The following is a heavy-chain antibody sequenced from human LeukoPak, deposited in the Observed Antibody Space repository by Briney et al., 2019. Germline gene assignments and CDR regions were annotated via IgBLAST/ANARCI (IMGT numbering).Heavy chain of an antibody. CDR3: ARAANYARDY. Sequence: GGSLRLSCAASGFTFSSYAMSWVRQAPGKGLEWVSAISGSGGSTYYADSVKGRFTISRDNAKNSLYLQMNSLRAEDTAVYYCARAANYARDYWGQGTLVTVSS. V-gene: IGHV3-23*01. CDR1: GFTFSSYA. J-gene: IGHJ4*02. D-gene: IGHD4/OR15-4a*01. CDR2: ISGSGGST.